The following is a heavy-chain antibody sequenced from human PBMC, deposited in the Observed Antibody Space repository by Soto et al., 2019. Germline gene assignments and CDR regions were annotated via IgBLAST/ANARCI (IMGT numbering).Heavy chain of an antibody. D-gene: IGHD2-2*01. V-gene: IGHV4-59*01. Sequence: PSETLSLTCTVSGGSISSYYWSWIRQPPGKGLEWIGYIYYSGSTNYNPSLKSRVTISVDTSKNQFSLKLSSVTAADTAVYYCAGRYCSSTSCEWGWFDPWGQGTLVTVSS. J-gene: IGHJ5*02. CDR1: GGSISSYY. CDR3: AGRYCSSTSCEWGWFDP. CDR2: IYYSGST.